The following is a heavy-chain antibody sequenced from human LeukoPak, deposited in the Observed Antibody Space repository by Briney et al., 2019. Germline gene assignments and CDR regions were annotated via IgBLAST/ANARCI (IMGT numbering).Heavy chain of an antibody. D-gene: IGHD4-17*01. CDR2: INHSGST. CDR1: GGSISSGGYY. J-gene: IGHJ4*02. Sequence: SQTLSLTCAVSGGSISSGGYYWSWIRQPPGRGLEWIGEINHSGSTNYNPSLKSRVTISVDTSKNQFSLKLSSVTAADTAVYYCARGPYDYGDYGGSFDYWGQGTLVTVSS. CDR3: ARGPYDYGDYGGSFDY. V-gene: IGHV4-30-2*01.